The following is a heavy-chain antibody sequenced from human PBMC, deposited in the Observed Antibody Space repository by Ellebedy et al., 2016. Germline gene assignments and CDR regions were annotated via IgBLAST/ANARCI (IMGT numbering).Heavy chain of an antibody. CDR2: ISPGSDIT. CDR3: RQGHYADL. CDR1: ELNLANYF. J-gene: IGHJ4*02. D-gene: IGHD4-17*01. V-gene: IGHV3-23*01. Sequence: GGSLRLXXTASELNLANYFMTWVRQAPGKGLEWVSTISPGSDITRLADSVKGRFTISRDNFKNSVYLRMNSLRVEDTAVYYCRQGHYADLWGQGTLVTVSS.